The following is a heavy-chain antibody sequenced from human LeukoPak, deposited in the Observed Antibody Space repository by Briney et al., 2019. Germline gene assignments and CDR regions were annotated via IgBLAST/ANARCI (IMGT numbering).Heavy chain of an antibody. V-gene: IGHV4-59*01. CDR1: GGSISSYY. CDR3: AGTTNAWFDP. J-gene: IGHJ5*02. Sequence: PSETLSLTCTVSGGSISSYYWSWIRQPPGKGLEWIGCIYYSGSTNYNPSLKSRVTISVDTSKNQFSLKLSSVTAADTAVYYCAGTTNAWFDPWGQGTLVTVSS. CDR2: IYYSGST. D-gene: IGHD1-26*01.